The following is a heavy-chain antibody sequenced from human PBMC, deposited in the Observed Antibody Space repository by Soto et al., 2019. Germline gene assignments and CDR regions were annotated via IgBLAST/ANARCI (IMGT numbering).Heavy chain of an antibody. CDR1: GFTFSDYY. D-gene: IGHD4-17*01. Sequence: GGSLRRSCAASGFTFSDYYIHWIRRAPGKGLEWISYISGNGEIIQYAASARGRFTISRDNAENSVYLEMDSLRAEDTALYYCARDVDADFRTDFDYWGRGTLVTVSS. CDR3: ARDVDADFRTDFDY. V-gene: IGHV3-11*01. J-gene: IGHJ4*02. CDR2: ISGNGEII.